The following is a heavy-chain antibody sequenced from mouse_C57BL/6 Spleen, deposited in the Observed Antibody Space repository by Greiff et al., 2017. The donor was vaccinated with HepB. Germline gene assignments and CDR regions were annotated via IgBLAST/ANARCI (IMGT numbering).Heavy chain of an antibody. V-gene: IGHV1-69*01. Sequence: VQLQQPGAELVMPGASVKLSCKASGYTFTSYWMHWVKQRPGQGLEWIGEIDPSDSYTNYNQKFKGKSTLTVDKSSSTAYMQLSSLTSEDSAVYYCARSSWDGGFAYWGQGTLVTVSA. D-gene: IGHD4-1*01. CDR3: ARSSWDGGFAY. J-gene: IGHJ3*01. CDR2: IDPSDSYT. CDR1: GYTFTSYW.